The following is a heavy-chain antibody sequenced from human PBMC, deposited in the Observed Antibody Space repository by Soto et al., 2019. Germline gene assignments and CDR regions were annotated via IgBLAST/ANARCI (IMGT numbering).Heavy chain of an antibody. CDR2: IRAYNGNA. Sequence: ASVKVSSKASGYTFTMYGLSWARQAPGQGLEWMGWIRAYNGNANYAQKFQGRLTMTTDTSTSTAYMELRSLRSDDTAVYYCARDRSVVVVPAVYFDYWGQGTLVTVSS. J-gene: IGHJ4*02. V-gene: IGHV1-18*04. CDR3: ARDRSVVVVPAVYFDY. CDR1: GYTFTMYG. D-gene: IGHD2-2*01.